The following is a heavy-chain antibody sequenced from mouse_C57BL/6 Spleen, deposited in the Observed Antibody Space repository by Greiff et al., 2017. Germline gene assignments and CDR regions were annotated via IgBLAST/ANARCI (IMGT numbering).Heavy chain of an antibody. J-gene: IGHJ4*01. CDR1: GFTFSDYG. CDR3: ARGTVVAMDY. D-gene: IGHD1-1*01. Sequence: DVHLVESGGGLVKPGGSLKLSCAASGFTFSDYGMHWVRQAPEKGLEWVAYISSGSSTIYYADTVKGRFTISRDNAKNTLFLQMTSLRSEDTAMYYCARGTVVAMDYWGQGTSVTVSS. V-gene: IGHV5-17*01. CDR2: ISSGSSTI.